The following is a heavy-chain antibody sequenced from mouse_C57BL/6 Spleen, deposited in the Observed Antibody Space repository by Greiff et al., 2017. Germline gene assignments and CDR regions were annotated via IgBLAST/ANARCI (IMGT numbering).Heavy chain of an antibody. V-gene: IGHV1-80*01. J-gene: IGHJ4*01. D-gene: IGHD2-4*01. CDR1: GYAFSSYW. CDR3: ARSHYDYLYAMDY. Sequence: VHLVESGAELVKPGASVKISCKASGYAFSSYWMNWVKQRPGKGLEWIGQIYPGDGDTNYNGKFKGKATLTADKSSSTAYMQLSSLTSEDSAVYFCARSHYDYLYAMDYWGQGTSVTVSS. CDR2: IYPGDGDT.